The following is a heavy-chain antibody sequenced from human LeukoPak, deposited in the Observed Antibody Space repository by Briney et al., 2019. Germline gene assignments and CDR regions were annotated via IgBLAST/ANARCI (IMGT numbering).Heavy chain of an antibody. CDR3: AKEIDTLGTNAFDI. D-gene: IGHD2-15*01. V-gene: IGHV3-43*02. Sequence: SGGSLRLSCAASGFSFYDYPMHWVRQAPGKGLEWVSLINEDGGKTFYADSVRGRFTISRDNNKNSLYLQMNSLRTEDTALYYCAKEIDTLGTNAFDIWGQGTIVTVSS. CDR1: GFSFYDYP. CDR2: INEDGGKT. J-gene: IGHJ3*02.